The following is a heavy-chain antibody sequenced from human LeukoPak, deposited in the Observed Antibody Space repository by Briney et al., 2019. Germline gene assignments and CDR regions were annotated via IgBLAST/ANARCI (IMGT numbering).Heavy chain of an antibody. CDR3: ARRAATERGHSYGLDY. Sequence: GGSLRLSCAASGFTFSNYSMNWVRQAPGKGLEWVSSISYSGSYIYYADSVKDRFTISRHNAKNSLYLQMNSLRAEDTAVYYCARRAATERGHSYGLDYWGQGTLVTVSS. CDR1: GFTFSNYS. V-gene: IGHV3-21*01. J-gene: IGHJ4*02. D-gene: IGHD5-18*01. CDR2: ISYSGSYI.